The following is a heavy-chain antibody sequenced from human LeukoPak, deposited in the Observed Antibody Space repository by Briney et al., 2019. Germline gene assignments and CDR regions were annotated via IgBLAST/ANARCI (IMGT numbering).Heavy chain of an antibody. CDR2: VTGDGTGT. CDR1: GFTFSTHW. D-gene: IGHD5-24*01. CDR3: ARDHGYIFDL. V-gene: IGHV3-74*01. Sequence: PGGSLRLSCTASGFTFSTHWMHWLRQAPGKGLEWVPRVTGDGTGTIYADSVKGRFTISRDNAKNTLYLQMNSLQTEDTAVYYCARDHGYIFDLRGQGTLVTVSS. J-gene: IGHJ4*02.